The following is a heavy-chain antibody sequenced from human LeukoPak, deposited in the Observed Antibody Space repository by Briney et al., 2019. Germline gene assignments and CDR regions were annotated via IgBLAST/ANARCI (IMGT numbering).Heavy chain of an antibody. CDR1: GGSISSGSYY. D-gene: IGHD3-22*01. J-gene: IGHJ4*02. V-gene: IGHV4-61*02. CDR3: ARVLGFYDSSGYYPFYFDY. Sequence: SQTLSLTCTVSGGSISSGSYYWSWIRQPAGKGLEWIGRIYTSGSTNYNPSLKSRVTISVDTSKNQFSLKLSSVTAADTAVYYCARVLGFYDSSGYYPFYFDYWGQGTLVTVSS. CDR2: IYTSGST.